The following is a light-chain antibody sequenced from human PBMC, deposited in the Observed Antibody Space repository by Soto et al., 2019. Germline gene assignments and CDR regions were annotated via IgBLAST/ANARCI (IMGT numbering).Light chain of an antibody. CDR1: QSVRTS. CDR3: QQRSSWPLT. V-gene: IGKV3-11*01. Sequence: EIVLTQSPATLSLSPGERATLSCRASQSVRTSLAWYQQQPGQAPRLLIYDASNKATGIPARFSGSGSGTDFTLTISSLDPQDFAVYYCQQRSSWPLTFGGGTKVEI. J-gene: IGKJ4*01. CDR2: DAS.